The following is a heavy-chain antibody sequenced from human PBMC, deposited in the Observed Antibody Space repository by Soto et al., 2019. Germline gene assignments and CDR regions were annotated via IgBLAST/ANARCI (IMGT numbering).Heavy chain of an antibody. J-gene: IGHJ3*02. CDR2: ISGSGNST. Sequence: GGSLRLSCAASGFTFSSYAMSWVRQAPGKGLEWVSVISGSGNSTYYADSVKGRFTISRDNSKNTLYLQMSSLRAEDTAVYYCAKDDPSANYYGSGSYYNPGALDIWGQGTMVTVSS. D-gene: IGHD3-10*01. V-gene: IGHV3-23*01. CDR3: AKDDPSANYYGSGSYYNPGALDI. CDR1: GFTFSSYA.